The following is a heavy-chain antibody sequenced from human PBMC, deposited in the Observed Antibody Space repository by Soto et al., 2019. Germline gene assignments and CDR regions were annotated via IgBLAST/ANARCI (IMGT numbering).Heavy chain of an antibody. J-gene: IGHJ6*02. V-gene: IGHV3-74*01. CDR3: PTDRPGYGSGTYYSYYYYGMDV. Sequence: HPGGSLRLSCAASGFTFSSYWMHWVRQAPGKGLVWVSRINSDGSSTSYADSVKGRFTISRDNAKNTLYLQMNSLRAEDTAVYYCPTDRPGYGSGTYYSYYYYGMDVWGPGTTVTVSS. CDR1: GFTFSSYW. D-gene: IGHD3-10*01. CDR2: INSDGSST.